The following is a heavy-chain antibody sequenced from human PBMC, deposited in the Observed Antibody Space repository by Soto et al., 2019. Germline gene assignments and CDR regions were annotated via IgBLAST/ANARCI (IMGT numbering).Heavy chain of an antibody. CDR3: AKVGSGWINYGMDV. D-gene: IGHD6-19*01. V-gene: IGHV3-30*18. CDR2: TSYDGSNK. CDR1: GFTFSTYG. J-gene: IGHJ6*02. Sequence: TGGSLRLSCAASGFTFSTYGMHWVRQAPGKGLEWVAATSYDGSNKYYGDSVKGRFTISRDNSKNTLYLQMNSLRAEDTAVYYCAKVGSGWINYGMDVWGQGTTVTVSS.